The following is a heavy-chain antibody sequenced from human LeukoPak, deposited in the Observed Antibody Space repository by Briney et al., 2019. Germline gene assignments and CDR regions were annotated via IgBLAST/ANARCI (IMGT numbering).Heavy chain of an antibody. D-gene: IGHD2-2*01. Sequence: PGGSLRLSCAASGFTFSSYAMSWVRQAPGKGLEWVSAISGSGGSTYYADSVKGRFTISRDNSKNTLYLQMNSLRAEDTAVYYCAKEYAEFDCSSTSCYVYYYYGMDVWGQGTTVTVSS. CDR1: GFTFSSYA. J-gene: IGHJ6*02. V-gene: IGHV3-23*01. CDR3: AKEYAEFDCSSTSCYVYYYYGMDV. CDR2: ISGSGGST.